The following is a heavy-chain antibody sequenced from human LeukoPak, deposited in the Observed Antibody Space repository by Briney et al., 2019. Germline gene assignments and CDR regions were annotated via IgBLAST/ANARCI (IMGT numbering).Heavy chain of an antibody. CDR3: AAPRKVLWFGESQDNDAFDI. D-gene: IGHD3-10*01. Sequence: GASVKVSCKASGYTFTSYGISWVRQAPGQGLEWMGWISAYNGNTNYAQKLQGRVTMTTDTSTSTAYMELRSLRSDDTAVYYCAAPRKVLWFGESQDNDAFDIWGQGTMVTVSS. CDR2: ISAYNGNT. CDR1: GYTFTSYG. J-gene: IGHJ3*02. V-gene: IGHV1-18*01.